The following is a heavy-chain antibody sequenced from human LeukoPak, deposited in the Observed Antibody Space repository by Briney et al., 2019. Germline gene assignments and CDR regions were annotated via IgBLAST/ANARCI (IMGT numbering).Heavy chain of an antibody. CDR3: ATRPVVVPAAPDY. D-gene: IGHD2-2*01. CDR1: GGSFSGYY. J-gene: IGHJ4*02. V-gene: IGHV4-34*01. CDR2: INHSGST. Sequence: SETLSLTCAVYGGSFSGYYWSWIRQPPGKGLEWIGEINHSGSTNYNPSLKSRVTISVDTSKNQFSLKLSSVTAADTAVYYCATRPVVVPAAPDYWGQGTLVTVSS.